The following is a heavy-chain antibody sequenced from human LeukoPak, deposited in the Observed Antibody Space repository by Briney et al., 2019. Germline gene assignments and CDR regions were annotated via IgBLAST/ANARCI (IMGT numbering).Heavy chain of an antibody. CDR3: SASGV. D-gene: IGHD7-27*01. CDR1: GFTFSNFD. J-gene: IGHJ4*02. Sequence: GGSLRLLYAGSGFTFSNFDMSWVRQAPGKGLEWVSGISGDGTYYADSVKGRFTISRDNSKNTLYLQMNSLRAEDTAEYYCSASGVWGQGTLVTVSS. CDR2: ISGDGT. V-gene: IGHV3-23*01.